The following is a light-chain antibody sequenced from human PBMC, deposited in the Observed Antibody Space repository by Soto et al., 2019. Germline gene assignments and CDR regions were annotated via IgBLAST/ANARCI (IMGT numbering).Light chain of an antibody. CDR2: SND. V-gene: IGLV1-44*01. J-gene: IGLJ7*01. Sequence: QAVVTQPPSASGTPGQRVTISCSGSGSNIGSHTVSWYQQLPGTAPNLLIYSNDQRPSGVPDRFSGSKSGTSASLAISGLQSEDEADYYCAAWDDSLSGAVFGGGTQLTV. CDR3: AAWDDSLSGAV. CDR1: GSNIGSHT.